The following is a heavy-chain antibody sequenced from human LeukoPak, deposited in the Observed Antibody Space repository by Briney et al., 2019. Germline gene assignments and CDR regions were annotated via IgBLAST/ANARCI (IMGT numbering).Heavy chain of an antibody. D-gene: IGHD6-13*01. CDR3: ARDLSRYTAAGTSAG. Sequence: GGSLRLSCAASGFTFSSYSMNWVRQAPGKGLEWVSSISSSSSYIYYADSVKGRFTISRDNAKNSLYLQMNSLRAEDTAVYYCARDLSRYTAAGTSAGWGQGTLVTVSS. J-gene: IGHJ4*02. V-gene: IGHV3-21*01. CDR2: ISSSSSYI. CDR1: GFTFSSYS.